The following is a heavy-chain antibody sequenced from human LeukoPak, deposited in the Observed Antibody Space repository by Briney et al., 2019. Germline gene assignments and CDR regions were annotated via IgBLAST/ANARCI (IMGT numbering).Heavy chain of an antibody. V-gene: IGHV3-48*03. CDR1: GFTFSSYE. CDR3: AKSFMD. D-gene: IGHD3-10*01. Sequence: HPGGSLRLSCAASGFTFSSYEMNWVSQAPGKGLEWVSHISSGGTTIYYADSVKGRFTISRDNAKNSLYLQMNGLRAEDTAVYYCAKSFMDWGQGTLVTVSS. J-gene: IGHJ4*02. CDR2: ISSGGTTI.